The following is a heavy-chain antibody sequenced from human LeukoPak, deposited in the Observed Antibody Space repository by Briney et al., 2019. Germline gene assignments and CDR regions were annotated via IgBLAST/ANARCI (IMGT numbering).Heavy chain of an antibody. D-gene: IGHD4-17*01. V-gene: IGHV3-48*03. CDR3: ASPLLHGDYVHYMDV. CDR1: GFTFSSYE. CDR2: ISSSGSTI. J-gene: IGHJ6*03. Sequence: PGGSLRLSCAASGFTFSSYEMNWVRQAPGKGLEGVSYISSSGSTIYYADSVKGRFTISRDNAKNSLYLQMNSLRAEDTAVYYCASPLLHGDYVHYMDVWGKGTTVTVSS.